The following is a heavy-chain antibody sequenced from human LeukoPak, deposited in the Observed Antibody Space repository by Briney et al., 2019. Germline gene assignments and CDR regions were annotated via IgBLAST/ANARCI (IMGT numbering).Heavy chain of an antibody. V-gene: IGHV3-74*01. CDR1: GFTFSSYW. J-gene: IGHJ6*03. CDR2: INTDGSST. Sequence: GGSLRLSCAASGFTFSSYWMHWVRQAPGKGLVWVSRINTDGSSTSYADSVKGRFTISRDNAKNTLYLQMNSLRAEDTAVYYCARDGDFWSGYSDYYYMDVWGKGTTVTVSS. D-gene: IGHD3-3*01. CDR3: ARDGDFWSGYSDYYYMDV.